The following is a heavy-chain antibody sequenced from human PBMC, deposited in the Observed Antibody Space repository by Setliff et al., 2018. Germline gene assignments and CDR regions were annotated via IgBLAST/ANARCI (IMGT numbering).Heavy chain of an antibody. V-gene: IGHV3-23*01. CDR1: GFNFKTYA. CDR2: ISAAGGTH. D-gene: IGHD3-3*01. J-gene: IGHJ4*02. Sequence: AGGSLRLSCAASGFNFKTYAMNWVRLAPGKGLEWISTISAAGGTHYYADSVEGRFTISRGNSNNTLYLHMSSLRAEDTAVYFCARIFLYGTSWYFDNWGQGTLVTVSS. CDR3: ARIFLYGTSWYFDN.